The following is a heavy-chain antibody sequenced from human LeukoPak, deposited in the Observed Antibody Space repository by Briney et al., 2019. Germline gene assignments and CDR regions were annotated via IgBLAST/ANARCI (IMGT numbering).Heavy chain of an antibody. D-gene: IGHD2-2*01. CDR3: AREVMAPSATDAFDI. Sequence: SQTLSLTCTVSGASITSYNYFWSWIPPHPGEGLEGIGYLDDRGDTYYNPSLRSRVTLSIDTSKKQFCLNLSSVPAADTAVYYFAREVMAPSATDAFDIWGQGTMVTISS. J-gene: IGHJ3*02. CDR2: LDDRGDT. CDR1: GASITSYNYF. V-gene: IGHV4-31*03.